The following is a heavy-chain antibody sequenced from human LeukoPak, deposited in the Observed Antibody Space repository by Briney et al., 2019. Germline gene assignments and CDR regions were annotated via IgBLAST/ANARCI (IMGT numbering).Heavy chain of an antibody. V-gene: IGHV4-38-2*02. CDR2: VYHSGST. J-gene: IGHJ4*02. Sequence: SETLSLTCTVSGYSISPGYYCGWIRQPPGKGLEWIGSVYHSGSTYYNPSLKSRVTISTDKSKNQFSLKLTSVTAADTAVYYCGSQREWSLTEYHFDYWGQGTLATVSS. D-gene: IGHD3-3*01. CDR1: GYSISPGYY. CDR3: GSQREWSLTEYHFDY.